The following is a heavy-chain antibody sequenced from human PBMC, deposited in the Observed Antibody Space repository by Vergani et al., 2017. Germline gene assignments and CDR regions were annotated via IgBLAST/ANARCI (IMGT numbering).Heavy chain of an antibody. CDR3: ARGGTYYCGSGSFYLFDY. Sequence: QVQLVQSGPEVKRPGASVKVSCKTSGYTFFNYGVNWIRRAPGQGFEWLGWIRADTGDTKYSQRLQDRVTLTTDSSTNTAYMGLRGLESDDTAVYCCARGGTYYCGSGSFYLFDYWGQGTLVTVSS. J-gene: IGHJ4*02. V-gene: IGHV1-18*04. D-gene: IGHD3-10*01. CDR1: GYTFFNYG. CDR2: IRADTGDT.